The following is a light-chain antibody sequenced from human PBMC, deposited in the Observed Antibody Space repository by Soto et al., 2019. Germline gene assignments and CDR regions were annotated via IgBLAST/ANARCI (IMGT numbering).Light chain of an antibody. CDR1: TSNIGKNY. Sequence: QLVLTQPPSTSGTPGQRVSISCSGGTSNIGKNYVYWYHQVPGTAPKLLMYSNNQRPSGVPDRFSGSKSGTSASLAINGLRSEDEADYYCAAWDDSLSGVVFGGGTKLTVL. J-gene: IGLJ3*02. CDR2: SNN. CDR3: AAWDDSLSGVV. V-gene: IGLV1-47*02.